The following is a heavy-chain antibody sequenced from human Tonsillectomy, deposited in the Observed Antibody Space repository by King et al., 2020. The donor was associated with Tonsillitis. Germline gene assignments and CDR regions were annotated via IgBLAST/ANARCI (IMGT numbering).Heavy chain of an antibody. CDR3: TTGEQKD. CDR1: GYTFSSYN. V-gene: IGHV3-48*01. D-gene: IGHD3-10*01. CDR2: ISISSGSI. J-gene: IGHJ4*02. Sequence: VQLVESGGGLVQPGGSLRLSCAASGYTFSSYNMNWVRQAPGKGLEWVSFISISSGSIYYADSEKGRFTISRDNAKNSLYVQMNSLRPEDTAVYYCTTGEQKDWGQGTLVTVSS.